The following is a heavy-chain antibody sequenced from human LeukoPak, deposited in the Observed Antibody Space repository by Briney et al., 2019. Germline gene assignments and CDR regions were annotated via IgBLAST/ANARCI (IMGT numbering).Heavy chain of an antibody. D-gene: IGHD6-13*01. CDR1: GFTFSDYA. CDR2: ISGGTGGST. CDR3: AKRGSSSWTQFDY. J-gene: IGHJ4*02. V-gene: IGHV3-23*01. Sequence: GGSLRLSCAASGFTFSDYAINWVRQAPGKGLEWVSVISGGTGGSTYYADSVKGRFTISRDNSKNTPYLQMNSLRAEDTAVYYCAKRGSSSWTQFDYWGQGTLVTVSS.